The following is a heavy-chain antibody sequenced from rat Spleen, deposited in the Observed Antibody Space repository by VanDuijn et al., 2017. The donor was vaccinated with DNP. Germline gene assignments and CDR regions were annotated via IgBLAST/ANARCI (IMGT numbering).Heavy chain of an antibody. D-gene: IGHD4-3*01. CDR3: ARHNDFGGGRWDY. V-gene: IGHV3-1*01. Sequence: EVQLQESGPGLVKPSQSLSLTCSVTGYSITSNYWGWIRKFPGNRMEWIGHISNSGSTSYNPSLTSRISIGRDTSKSQFFLHLNSVTTEDTATYYCARHNDFGGGRWDYWGQGTLVTVSS. J-gene: IGHJ3*01. CDR1: GYSITSNY. CDR2: ISNSGST.